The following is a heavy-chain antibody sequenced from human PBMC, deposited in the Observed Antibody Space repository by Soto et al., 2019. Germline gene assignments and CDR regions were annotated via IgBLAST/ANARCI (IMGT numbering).Heavy chain of an antibody. CDR2: INESGSP. CDR1: GASLSGYY. D-gene: IGHD3-10*01. V-gene: IGHV4-34*01. J-gene: IGHJ6*03. Sequence: QVQLQQWGAGLLKPSETLSLTCAVYGASLSGYYWTWIRQSPGKGLEWIAEINESGSPNYSPSLKSRVTTTIVTSSNQSPLTLSAVTAADTALYYCGGGRHYGSGSYSIRSGFQYFFYIDVWGKGTTVTVSS. CDR3: GGGRHYGSGSYSIRSGFQYFFYIDV.